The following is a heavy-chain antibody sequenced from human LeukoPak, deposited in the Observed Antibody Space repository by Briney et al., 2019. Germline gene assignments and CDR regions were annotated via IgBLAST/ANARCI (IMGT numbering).Heavy chain of an antibody. CDR3: AKDVSGYVYYFDY. CDR2: ISYDGSNK. J-gene: IGHJ4*02. V-gene: IGHV3-30*18. CDR1: GFTFSSYG. D-gene: IGHD5-12*01. Sequence: PGRSVRLSCAASGFTFSSYGMHWVRQAPGKGLEWVAVISYDGSNKYYADSVKGRFTISRDNSKNTLYLQMNSLRAEDTAVYYCAKDVSGYVYYFDYWGQGTLATVSS.